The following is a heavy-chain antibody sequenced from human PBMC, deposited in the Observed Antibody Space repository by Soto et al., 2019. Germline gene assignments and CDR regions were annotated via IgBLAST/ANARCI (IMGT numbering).Heavy chain of an antibody. J-gene: IGHJ6*02. CDR3: ARVEYCGGDCYSNGMDV. V-gene: IGHV1-46*01. CDR2: INPSGGST. Sequence: YSAVAFTFADLGRHRSSKDHGQKREWMGIINPSGGSTSYAQKFQGRVTMTQDTSRSTVYMELSSLRSEDTAVYYCARVEYCGGDCYSNGMDVWGQGTTVTVP. D-gene: IGHD2-21*02. CDR1: AFTFADLG.